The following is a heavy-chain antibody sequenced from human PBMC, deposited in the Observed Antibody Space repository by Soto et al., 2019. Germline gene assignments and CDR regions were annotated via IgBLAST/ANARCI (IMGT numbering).Heavy chain of an antibody. J-gene: IGHJ6*02. D-gene: IGHD1-26*01. V-gene: IGHV1-8*01. CDR3: ARGGHGFGSGETYYYVMDV. Sequence: QVHLVQSGAEVKKPGASVKVSCTASGYAFNIYDIHWVRQSTGQGLEWMGWMTPKRETPGYARKFQGRFTMTKDTSRSAVYVELSSLGSEDTAVYFCARGGHGFGSGETYYYVMDVWGQGTTVTVSS. CDR1: GYAFNIYD. CDR2: MTPKRETP.